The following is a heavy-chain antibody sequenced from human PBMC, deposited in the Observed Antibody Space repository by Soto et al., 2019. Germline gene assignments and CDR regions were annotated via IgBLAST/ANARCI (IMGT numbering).Heavy chain of an antibody. CDR2: ISYDGSNK. V-gene: IGHV3-30*18. CDR3: AKEHYYGSGSYCFDY. CDR1: GFTFSSYG. Sequence: QVQLVESGGGVVQPGRSLRLSCAASGFTFSSYGMHWVRQAPGKGLEWVAVISYDGSNKYYADSVKGRFTISRDNSKKTLYLQMNSLRAEDTAVYYYAKEHYYGSGSYCFDYWGQGTLVTVSS. J-gene: IGHJ4*02. D-gene: IGHD3-10*01.